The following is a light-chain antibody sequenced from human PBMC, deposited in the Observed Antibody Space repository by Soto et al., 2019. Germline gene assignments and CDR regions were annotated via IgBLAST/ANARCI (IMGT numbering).Light chain of an antibody. CDR2: GAS. CDR3: QQYNNWPPA. J-gene: IGKJ1*01. CDR1: QSVSSN. V-gene: IGKV3-15*01. Sequence: EIVMTQSPATLSVSPGERATLSSRASQSVSSNLAWYQQKPGQAPRLPIYGASTRATGIPARFSGSGSGTEFTLTISSLQSEDFAVYYCQQYNNWPPAFGQGTKVEIK.